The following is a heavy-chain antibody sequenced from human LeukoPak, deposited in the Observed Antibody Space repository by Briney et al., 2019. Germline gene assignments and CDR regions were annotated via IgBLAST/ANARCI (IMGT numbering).Heavy chain of an antibody. J-gene: IGHJ4*02. CDR3: ATSPSVVVVPAAMVY. V-gene: IGHV3-30*03. CDR1: GFTFSSYG. CDR2: ISYDGSNK. Sequence: PGRSLRLSCAASGFTFSSYGTHWVRQAPGKGLEWVAVISYDGSNKYYADSVKGRFTISRDNSKNTLYLQMNSLRAEDTAVYYCATSPSVVVVPAAMVYWGQGTLVTVSS. D-gene: IGHD2-2*01.